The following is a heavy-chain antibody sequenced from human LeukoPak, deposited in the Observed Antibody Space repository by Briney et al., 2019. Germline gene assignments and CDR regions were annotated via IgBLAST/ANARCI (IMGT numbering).Heavy chain of an antibody. CDR1: GYTFTNYG. CDR2: ISAYNGNT. J-gene: IGHJ5*02. D-gene: IGHD2-15*01. V-gene: IGHV1-18*01. Sequence: ASVKVSCKASGYTFTNYGISWVRQAPGQGLEWMGWISAYNGNTIYARKLQGRVTMNTDTSTSTAYMELRSLRSDDTAMYYCARVHYSSWFDPWGQGTLVTVSS. CDR3: ARVHYSSWFDP.